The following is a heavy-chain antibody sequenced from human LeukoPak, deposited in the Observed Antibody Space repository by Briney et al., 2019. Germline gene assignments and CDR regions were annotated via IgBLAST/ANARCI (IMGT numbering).Heavy chain of an antibody. Sequence: KASETLSLTCTVSGGSISNYYWSWIRQPPGKGLEWIGYIYYSGGTNYNPSLKSRVTISEDTSKNQLSLKLSSVTAADTAMYYCAANWSEAALDIWGQGTMVTVSS. V-gene: IGHV4-59*08. D-gene: IGHD1-20*01. CDR1: GGSISNYY. CDR3: AANWSEAALDI. CDR2: IYYSGGT. J-gene: IGHJ3*02.